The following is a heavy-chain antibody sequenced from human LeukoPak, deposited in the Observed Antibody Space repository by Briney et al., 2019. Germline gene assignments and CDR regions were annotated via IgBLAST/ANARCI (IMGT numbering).Heavy chain of an antibody. J-gene: IGHJ4*02. V-gene: IGHV4-38-2*02. CDR3: ASHLYDSSGYPFDY. D-gene: IGHD3-22*01. CDR2: IYYSGST. Sequence: SETLSLTCTVSDYSISSTYYWGWIRQPPGKGLELIGSIYYSGSTYYNPSLKSRVTISVDTSKNQFSLKLSSVTAADTAVYYCASHLYDSSGYPFDYWGQGTLVTVSS. CDR1: DYSISSTYY.